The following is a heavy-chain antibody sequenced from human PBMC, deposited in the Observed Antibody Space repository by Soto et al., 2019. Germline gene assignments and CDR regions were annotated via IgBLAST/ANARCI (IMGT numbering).Heavy chain of an antibody. V-gene: IGHV3-23*01. Sequence: GGSLRLSCAASGFTFSSYAMSWVRQAPGKGLEWVSAISGSGGSTYYADSVKGRFTISRDNSKNTLYLQMNSLRAEDTAVYYFAKELYSTPEYYMDVWGKGTTVTVSS. CDR1: GFTFSSYA. D-gene: IGHD2-15*01. J-gene: IGHJ6*03. CDR2: ISGSGGST. CDR3: AKELYSTPEYYMDV.